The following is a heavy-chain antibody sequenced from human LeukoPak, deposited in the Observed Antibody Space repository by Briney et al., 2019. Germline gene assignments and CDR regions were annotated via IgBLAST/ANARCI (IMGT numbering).Heavy chain of an antibody. J-gene: IGHJ4*02. CDR2: ISGSGGST. V-gene: IGHV3-23*01. D-gene: IGHD6-19*01. CDR3: AKGPIAVAGSSYFDY. CDR1: GFTFSNTW. Sequence: GGSLRLSCAASGFTFSNTWMNWVRQAPGKGLEWVSVISGSGGSTYYADSVKGRFTISRDNSKNTLYLQMNSLRAEDTAVYYCAKGPIAVAGSSYFDYWGQGTLVTVSS.